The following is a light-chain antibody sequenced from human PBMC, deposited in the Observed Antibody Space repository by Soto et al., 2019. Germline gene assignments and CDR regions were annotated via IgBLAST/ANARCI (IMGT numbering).Light chain of an antibody. V-gene: IGKV3-20*01. CDR3: QQYGDPPPYS. CDR2: GAS. J-gene: IGKJ2*03. Sequence: EIVLTQSPGTLSLSPGERATLSCRASQSVSRSLLAWYQQKPGQAPRLLIYGASTRATGIADRFSGSGSGTDFTLTISRLEPEDFAVYYCQQYGDPPPYSSGQGTKLEIK. CDR1: QSVSRSL.